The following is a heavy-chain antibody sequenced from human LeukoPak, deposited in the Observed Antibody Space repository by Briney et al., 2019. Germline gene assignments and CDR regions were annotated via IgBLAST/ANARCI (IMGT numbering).Heavy chain of an antibody. V-gene: IGHV4-38-2*02. CDR2: IYHSGST. CDR1: GYSLSRGYY. J-gene: IGHJ3*02. Sequence: SETLSLTCTVSGYSLSRGYYWSWIRQPPGKGLEWIGYIYHSGSTYYNPSLKSRVTISVDRSKNQFSLKLSSVTAADTAVYYCARAPNVYDFWSGPYAFDIWGQGTMVTVSS. CDR3: ARAPNVYDFWSGPYAFDI. D-gene: IGHD3-3*01.